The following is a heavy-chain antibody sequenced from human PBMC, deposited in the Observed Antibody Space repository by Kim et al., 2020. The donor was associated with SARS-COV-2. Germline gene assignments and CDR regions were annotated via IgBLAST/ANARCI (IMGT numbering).Heavy chain of an antibody. Sequence: GGSLRLSCAASGFTFSSYSMNWVRQAPGKGLEWVSSISSSSSYIYYADSVKGRFTISRDNAKNSLYLQMNSLRAEDTAVYYCARDAHPYGSGSYYFDYWGQGTLVTVSS. V-gene: IGHV3-21*01. J-gene: IGHJ4*02. CDR1: GFTFSSYS. CDR3: ARDAHPYGSGSYYFDY. CDR2: ISSSSSYI. D-gene: IGHD3-10*01.